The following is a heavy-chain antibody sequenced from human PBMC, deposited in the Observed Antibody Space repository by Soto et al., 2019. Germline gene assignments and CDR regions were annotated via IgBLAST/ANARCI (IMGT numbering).Heavy chain of an antibody. V-gene: IGHV4-39*01. J-gene: IGHJ4*02. D-gene: IGHD2-21*01. CDR2: IYYSGST. CDR3: ASRGALHIVVAEVDY. CDR1: GGSISSSSYY. Sequence: QLQLQESGPGLVKPSETLSLTCTVSGGSISSSSYYWGWIRQPPGKGLEWIGSIYYSGSTYYNPSLKSRFTISVETSQSQFSLKLSSETAADTAMYYCASRGALHIVVAEVDYWGQGTLVTVSS.